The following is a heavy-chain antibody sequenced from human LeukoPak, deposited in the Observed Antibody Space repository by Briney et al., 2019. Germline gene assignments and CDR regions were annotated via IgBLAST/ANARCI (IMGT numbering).Heavy chain of an antibody. CDR2: ISYSGST. CDR1: DGSISYYY. CDR3: ARVARYNYGYVDY. J-gene: IGHJ4*02. V-gene: IGHV4-59*01. D-gene: IGHD5-18*01. Sequence: PSETLSLTCTVSDGSISYYYWSWIRQPPGKGLEWIGYISYSGSTNYNPSLKSRVTISVDTSRNQFSLKLSSVTAADTAVYFCARVARYNYGYVDYWGQGTLVTVSS.